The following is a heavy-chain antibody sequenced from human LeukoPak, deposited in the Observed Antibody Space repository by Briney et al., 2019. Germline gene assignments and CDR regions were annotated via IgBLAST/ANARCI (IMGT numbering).Heavy chain of an antibody. CDR2: IIPILGIA. J-gene: IGHJ3*02. CDR1: GGTFSSYA. Sequence: ASVKVSCKASGGTFSSYAISWVRQAPGQGLEWMGRIIPILGIANYAQKFQGRVTITADKSTSTAYMELSSLRSEDTAVYYCARGIAVAGTGGRAFDIWGQGTMVTVSS. CDR3: ARGIAVAGTGGRAFDI. D-gene: IGHD6-19*01. V-gene: IGHV1-69*04.